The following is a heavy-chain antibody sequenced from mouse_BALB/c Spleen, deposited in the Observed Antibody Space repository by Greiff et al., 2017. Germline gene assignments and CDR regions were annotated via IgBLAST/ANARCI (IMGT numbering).Heavy chain of an antibody. Sequence: VQLQQSGAELVRPGASVTLSCKASGYTFTDYEMHWVKQTPVHGLEWIGAIDPETGGTAYNQKFKGKATLTADKSSSTAYMELRSLTSEDSAVYYCTLNWEVFACWGQGTLVTVSA. CDR2: IDPETGGT. V-gene: IGHV1-15*01. D-gene: IGHD4-1*01. J-gene: IGHJ3*01. CDR3: TLNWEVFAC. CDR1: GYTFTDYE.